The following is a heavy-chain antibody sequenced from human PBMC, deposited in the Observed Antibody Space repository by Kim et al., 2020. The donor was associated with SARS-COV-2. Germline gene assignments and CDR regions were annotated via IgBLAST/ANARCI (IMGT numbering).Heavy chain of an antibody. CDR1: GFTFNTYG. J-gene: IGHJ4*02. CDR3: ARSFSGSYFGYDY. CDR2: ISYDGSHK. V-gene: IGHV3-30*03. Sequence: GGSLRLSCAASGFTFNTYGMHWVRQVPGKGLEWVAVISYDGSHKYYIDSVKGRFTISRDNSKNTLYLQMNSLRIEDTAVYYCARSFSGSYFGYDYWGQGSLVTVSS. D-gene: IGHD1-26*01.